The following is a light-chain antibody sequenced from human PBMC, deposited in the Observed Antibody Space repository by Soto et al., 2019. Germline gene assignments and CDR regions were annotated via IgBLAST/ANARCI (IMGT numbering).Light chain of an antibody. CDR1: NSNIGAHYD. Sequence: QSVLAQPPSVSGAPGQRVTISCTGSNSNIGAHYDVHWYQQLPGTAPKLLLYGYINRPSGVPDRFSGSKSGTSASLAISGPRSEDEADYYCAAWDDSLSGLVFGGGTKLTVL. J-gene: IGLJ3*02. CDR2: GYI. CDR3: AAWDDSLSGLV. V-gene: IGLV1-40*01.